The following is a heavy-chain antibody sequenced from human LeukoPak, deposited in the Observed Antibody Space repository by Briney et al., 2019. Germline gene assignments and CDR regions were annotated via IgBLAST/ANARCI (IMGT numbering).Heavy chain of an antibody. CDR2: IYSGGST. CDR1: GFTVSSNY. CDR3: ARTSMVRGVTFDY. D-gene: IGHD3-10*01. V-gene: IGHV3-66*01. Sequence: GGSLRLSCAASGFTVSSNYMSWVRQAPGKGLEWVSVIYSGGSTYYADSVKGRFTISRDNSKNTLYLQMNSLRAEDTAVYYCARTSMVRGVTFDYWGQGTLVTVSS. J-gene: IGHJ4*02.